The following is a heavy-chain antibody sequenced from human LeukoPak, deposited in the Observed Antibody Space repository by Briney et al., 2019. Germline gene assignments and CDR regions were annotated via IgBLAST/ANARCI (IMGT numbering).Heavy chain of an antibody. CDR3: ARDVNYCSGGSCYYYFDY. J-gene: IGHJ4*02. Sequence: SETLSLTCTVAGYSISSGYYWGWIRQPPGKGLEWIGSIYHSGSTYYNPSLKSRVTISVDTSKNQFSLKLSSVTAADTAVYYCARDVNYCSGGSCYYYFDYWGQGTLVTVSS. V-gene: IGHV4-38-2*02. CDR2: IYHSGST. D-gene: IGHD2-15*01. CDR1: GYSISSGYY.